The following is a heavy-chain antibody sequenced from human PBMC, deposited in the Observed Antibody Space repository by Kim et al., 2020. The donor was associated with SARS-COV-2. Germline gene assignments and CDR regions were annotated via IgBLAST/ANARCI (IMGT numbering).Heavy chain of an antibody. CDR1: GYSFATYW. V-gene: IGHV5-51*01. Sequence: GESLKISCKGSGYSFATYWIGWVLQMPGKVLEWMGFIYPCDSDTRYSPSFQGQVTISFDKSINTAYLQWCPLKASDTALYYCARADSFIFCPLGWFVP. CDR3: ARADSFIFCPLGWFVP. CDR2: IYPCDSDT. J-gene: IGHJ5*02. D-gene: IGHD3-3*01.